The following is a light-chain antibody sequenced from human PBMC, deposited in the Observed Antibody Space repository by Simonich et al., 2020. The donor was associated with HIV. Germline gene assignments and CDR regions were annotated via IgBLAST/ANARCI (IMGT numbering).Light chain of an antibody. V-gene: IGKV1-5*03. CDR3: QQYNTYSIT. CDR1: QSISSW. J-gene: IGKJ4*01. CDR2: KLS. Sequence: DIQMTQSPSTLSASVGDRVTITCRASQSISSWLAWYQQKPGKAPKLLIYKLSSLESGVPSRFSGSGSGTEFTLTISSLQPDDFATYYCQQYNTYSITFGGGTKVEIK.